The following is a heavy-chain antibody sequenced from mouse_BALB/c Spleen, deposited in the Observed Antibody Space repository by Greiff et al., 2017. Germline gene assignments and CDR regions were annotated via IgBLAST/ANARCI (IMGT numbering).Heavy chain of an antibody. CDR3: AGDYGYAWFAY. Sequence: EVKLQESGAELVKPGASVKLSCTASGFNIKDTYMHWVKQRPEQGLEWIGRIDPANGNTKYDPKFQGKATITADTSSNTAYLQLSSLTSEDTAVYYCAGDYGYAWFAYWGEGTLVTVSA. V-gene: IGHV14-3*02. CDR2: IDPANGNT. D-gene: IGHD1-2*01. CDR1: GFNIKDTY. J-gene: IGHJ3*01.